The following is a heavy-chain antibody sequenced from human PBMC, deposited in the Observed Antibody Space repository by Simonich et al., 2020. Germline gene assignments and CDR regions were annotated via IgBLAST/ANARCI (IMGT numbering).Heavy chain of an antibody. Sequence: QVQLVQSGAEVKKPGASVKVSCKASGYTFTGYYMHWVRQAPGQGLEWMGWINPNSGGTNYAQKLQCRVTMTRDTSISTAYMELSRLRSDDTAVYYCARVRFEAFDIWGQGTMVTVSS. V-gene: IGHV1-2*02. CDR1: GYTFTGYY. CDR2: INPNSGGT. CDR3: ARVRFEAFDI. J-gene: IGHJ3*02.